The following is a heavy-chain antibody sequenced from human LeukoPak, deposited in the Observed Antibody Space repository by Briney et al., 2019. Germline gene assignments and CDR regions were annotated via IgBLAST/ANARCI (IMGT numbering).Heavy chain of an antibody. V-gene: IGHV4-59*01. CDR2: IYYSGST. CDR1: GGSISSYY. Sequence: SETLSLTCTVSGGSISSYYWSWIRQPPGKRLEWIGYIYYSGSTNYNPSLKSRVTISVDTSKNQFSLKLSSVTAADTAVYYCARAVQAFDYWGQGTLVTVSS. J-gene: IGHJ4*02. CDR3: ARAVQAFDY.